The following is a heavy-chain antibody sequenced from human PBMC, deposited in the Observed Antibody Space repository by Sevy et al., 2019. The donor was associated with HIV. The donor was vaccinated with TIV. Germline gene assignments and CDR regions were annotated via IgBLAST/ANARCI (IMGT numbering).Heavy chain of an antibody. V-gene: IGHV1-18*01. J-gene: IGHJ5*02. CDR1: GYTFTSYG. CDR3: ARDPQPTYYYDSSGYSRGGFWFDP. Sequence: ATVKVSCKASGYTFTSYGISWVRQAPRQGLEGMGWISAYNGNTNYAQKPQGRVTMITDTSTSTAYMELRSLRSDDTAVYYCARDPQPTYYYDSSGYSRGGFWFDPWGQGTLVTVSS. D-gene: IGHD3-22*01. CDR2: ISAYNGNT.